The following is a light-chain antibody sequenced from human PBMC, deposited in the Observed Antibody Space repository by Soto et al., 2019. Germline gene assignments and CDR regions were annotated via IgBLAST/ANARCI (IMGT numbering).Light chain of an antibody. J-gene: IGKJ2*01. V-gene: IGKV1-33*01. CDR3: QQYDNLEFT. CDR2: DAS. Sequence: DIQMTQSPSSLSASVGDRVTITCQASQDIRNYLNWYQQKPGKAPKFLIYDASNLERGVPSRFSGSGSGTDFTFTISSLQHEDIATYYCQQYDNLEFTFGQGTKVDLK. CDR1: QDIRNY.